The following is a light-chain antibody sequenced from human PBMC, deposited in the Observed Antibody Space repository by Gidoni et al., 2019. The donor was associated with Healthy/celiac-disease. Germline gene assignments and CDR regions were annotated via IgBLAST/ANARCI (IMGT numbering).Light chain of an antibody. J-gene: IGKJ1*01. CDR1: QSLLQSDGKTS. Sequence: DIVMTQTPLSLSVTPGQPASISCKSSQSLLQSDGKTSLYWYLQQPGQSPQLLNYEVSNRFSGVSERCSGRGAGTDFTMKISRVDAEDVGVYYCMQSIQLPWTFGQGTKVEIK. CDR3: MQSIQLPWT. CDR2: EVS. V-gene: IGKV2D-29*02.